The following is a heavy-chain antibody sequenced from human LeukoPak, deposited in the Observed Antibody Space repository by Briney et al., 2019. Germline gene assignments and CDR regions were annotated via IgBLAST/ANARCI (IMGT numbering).Heavy chain of an antibody. Sequence: AASVQLSCKASRYTFTDSSIHWVRQAPGQGLEWMGWINCDSGVTKYAEKFQGRVSMTRDTSISTAYMDLSRLTSDDTAIYYCARDGGGTYQDFDYWGQGTLVTVSS. V-gene: IGHV1-2*02. CDR2: INCDSGVT. CDR1: RYTFTDSS. D-gene: IGHD1-26*01. J-gene: IGHJ4*02. CDR3: ARDGGGTYQDFDY.